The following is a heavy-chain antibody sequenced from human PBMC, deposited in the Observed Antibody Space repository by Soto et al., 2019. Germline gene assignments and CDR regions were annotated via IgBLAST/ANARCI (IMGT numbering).Heavy chain of an antibody. CDR3: AKPQRRGYSGYDFNY. Sequence: PGGSLRLSCAASGFTFSSYAMSWVRQAPGKGLEWVSAISGSGGSTYYADSVKGRFTISRDNSKNTLYLQMNSLRAEDTAVYYCAKPQRRGYSGYDFNYWGQGTLVTVSS. CDR1: GFTFSSYA. D-gene: IGHD5-12*01. V-gene: IGHV3-23*01. J-gene: IGHJ4*02. CDR2: ISGSGGST.